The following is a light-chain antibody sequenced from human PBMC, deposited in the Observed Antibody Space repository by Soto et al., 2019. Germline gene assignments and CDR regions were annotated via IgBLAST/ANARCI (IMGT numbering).Light chain of an antibody. CDR3: QQYYSYPV. J-gene: IGKJ3*01. Sequence: DIQMTQSPSSLSASVGDRVTITCRASQSIGTYLNWYQQKPGKAPKLLIYAASTLQSWVPSRFSGSGSGTDFTLTINNLQPEDFATYCCQQYYSYPVFGPGTKVDIK. V-gene: IGKV1-39*01. CDR2: AAS. CDR1: QSIGTY.